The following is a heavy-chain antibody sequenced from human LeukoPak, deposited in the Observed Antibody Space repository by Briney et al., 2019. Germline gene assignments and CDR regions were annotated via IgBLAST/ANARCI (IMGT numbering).Heavy chain of an antibody. CDR2: ISAYNCNT. CDR1: GYTFTSYG. D-gene: IGHD5-24*01. V-gene: IGHV1-18*01. CDR3: ARDKSMAYFDY. Sequence: AAAVKVSCKASGYTFTSYGSSWVRQAPGQGLEWMGWISAYNCNTNYAQKLQGRVTMTTDTSTSTAYMELRSLRSDDTAVYYCARDKSMAYFDYWGQGTLVTVSS. J-gene: IGHJ4*02.